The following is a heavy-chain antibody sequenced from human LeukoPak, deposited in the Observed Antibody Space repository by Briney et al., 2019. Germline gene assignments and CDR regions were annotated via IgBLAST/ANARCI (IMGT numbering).Heavy chain of an antibody. CDR3: ARGRWLPNAFDI. Sequence: PSETLSLTCTVSGGSINSYYWTWIRQPPGKGLEWIGCIYYSGSANYNPSLKSRVTISVDTSKHQFSMKLKSVTAADTAVYFCARGRWLPNAFDIWGQGTMVTVFS. V-gene: IGHV4-59*01. D-gene: IGHD5-24*01. CDR2: IYYSGSA. J-gene: IGHJ3*02. CDR1: GGSINSYY.